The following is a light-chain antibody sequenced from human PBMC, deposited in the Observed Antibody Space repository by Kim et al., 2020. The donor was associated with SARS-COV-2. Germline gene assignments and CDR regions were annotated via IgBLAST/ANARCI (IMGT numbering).Light chain of an antibody. CDR2: AAS. Sequence: IQLTQSPSSLSASVGDRVTITCQASQDIGNYLNWYQQKPGKAPKLLIYAASTLQTGVPSRFSGSGSETDFTFTITSLQPEDIATYYCQQYDNLPLTFGRGTRLDIK. V-gene: IGKV1-33*01. CDR1: QDIGNY. CDR3: QQYDNLPLT. J-gene: IGKJ5*01.